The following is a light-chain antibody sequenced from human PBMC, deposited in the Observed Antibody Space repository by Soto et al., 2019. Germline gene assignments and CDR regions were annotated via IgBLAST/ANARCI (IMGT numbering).Light chain of an antibody. V-gene: IGKV1-39*01. Sequence: DIRMTQSPSSLSASVGDGVTITCRASQFIGNYLNWYQHRPGKVPEVLIYGATTLQSVVPSRFIGSGYGTDFTLTISSLQPEDSATYYCQHVYSFPHTFGQWTKLEV. J-gene: IGKJ2*01. CDR3: QHVYSFPHT. CDR2: GAT. CDR1: QFIGNY.